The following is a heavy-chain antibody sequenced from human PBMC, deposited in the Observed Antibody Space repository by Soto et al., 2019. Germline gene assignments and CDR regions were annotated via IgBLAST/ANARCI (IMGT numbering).Heavy chain of an antibody. CDR3: ARGYCSGGSCHTRYYYYYYMDV. D-gene: IGHD2-15*01. Sequence: SETLSLTCTVSGGSISSYYWSWIRQPPGKGLEWIGYIYYSGSTNYNPSLKSRVTISVDTSKNQFSLKLSSVTAADTAVYYCARGYCSGGSCHTRYYYYYYMDVWGKGTTVTVSS. CDR2: IYYSGST. J-gene: IGHJ6*03. CDR1: GGSISSYY. V-gene: IGHV4-59*01.